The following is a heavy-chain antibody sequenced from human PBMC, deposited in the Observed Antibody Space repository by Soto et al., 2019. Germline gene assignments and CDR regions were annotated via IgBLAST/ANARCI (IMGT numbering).Heavy chain of an antibody. CDR1: GFTFTSYA. J-gene: IGHJ4*02. V-gene: IGHV3-23*01. CDR2: ISGSGGST. Sequence: EAQLLESGGGLVQPGGSLRLSCAASGFTFTSYAMSWVRQAPGKGLEWVSIISGSGGSTYYADSMKGRFTISRDNSKKTVDLQMHSLRAEDTAVYYCATLYGSNPVRFDDWDQGTLVTVSS. CDR3: ATLYGSNPVRFDD. D-gene: IGHD4-17*01.